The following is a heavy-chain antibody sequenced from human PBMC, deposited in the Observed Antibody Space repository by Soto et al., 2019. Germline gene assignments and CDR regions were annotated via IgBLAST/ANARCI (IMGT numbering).Heavy chain of an antibody. CDR3: AKEGVATTFDY. V-gene: IGHV3-23*01. J-gene: IGHJ4*02. Sequence: GGSLRLSCAASRFTFSSYAMSCVLQAPGKGLEWVSAISGSGGSTYYADSVKGRFTISRDNSKNTLYLQMNSLRAEDTAVYYCAKEGVATTFDYWGQGTLVTVSS. D-gene: IGHD5-12*01. CDR2: ISGSGGST. CDR1: RFTFSSYA.